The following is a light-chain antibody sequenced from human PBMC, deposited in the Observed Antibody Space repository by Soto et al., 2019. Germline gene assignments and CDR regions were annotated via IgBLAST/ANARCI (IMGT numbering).Light chain of an antibody. V-gene: IGLV2-14*01. CDR2: DVT. CDR3: GSITRSSTSV. CDR1: SSDVGGFEY. J-gene: IGLJ1*01. Sequence: QSVLSQPASVSGSPGQSITISCTGTSSDVGGFEYVSWYQHQPGKAPKLIIYDVTKRPSVVSNRFSGSKSGNTASLTISGIQAEEEGDYYCGSITRSSTSVFGTGTKGTVL.